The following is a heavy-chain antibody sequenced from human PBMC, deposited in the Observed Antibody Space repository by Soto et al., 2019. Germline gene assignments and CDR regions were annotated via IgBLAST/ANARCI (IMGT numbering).Heavy chain of an antibody. CDR2: ISSNGGST. Sequence: LSLSCAASGFTFSSYAMHWVRQAPGKGLEYVSAISSNGGSTYYANSVKGRFTISRDNSKNTLYLQMGSLRAEDMAVYYCARGPPVTGTTDYWGQGTLVTVSS. CDR3: ARGPPVTGTTDY. CDR1: GFTFSSYA. V-gene: IGHV3-64*01. J-gene: IGHJ4*02. D-gene: IGHD1-20*01.